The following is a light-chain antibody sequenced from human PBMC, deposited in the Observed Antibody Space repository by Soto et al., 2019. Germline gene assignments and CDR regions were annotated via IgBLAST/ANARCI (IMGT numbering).Light chain of an antibody. Sequence: EVELTQSPATLSLSPGETATLSCRASQSVDKFLAWYQQRPGQPPRLLIFDSSNRATGVPVRFSGSGSGTVFTLTIGSLEPEDSAVYYCQQRVDWLTFGGGTKLEIK. CDR3: QQRVDWLT. V-gene: IGKV3-11*01. J-gene: IGKJ4*01. CDR1: QSVDKF. CDR2: DSS.